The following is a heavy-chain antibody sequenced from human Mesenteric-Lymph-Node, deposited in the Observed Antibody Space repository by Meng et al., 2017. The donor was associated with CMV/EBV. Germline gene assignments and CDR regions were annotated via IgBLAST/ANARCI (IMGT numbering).Heavy chain of an antibody. CDR1: GGSFSGYY. J-gene: IGHJ4*02. CDR2: IYYSGST. D-gene: IGHD6-13*01. CDR3: ARAVGSWTQVTYYFDY. V-gene: IGHV4-34*01. Sequence: GSLRLSCAVYGGSFSGYYWSWIRQPPGKGLEWIGSIYYSGSTYYNPSLKSRVTISVDTSKNQFSLKLSSVTAADTAVYYCARAVGSWTQVTYYFDYWGQGTLVTVSS.